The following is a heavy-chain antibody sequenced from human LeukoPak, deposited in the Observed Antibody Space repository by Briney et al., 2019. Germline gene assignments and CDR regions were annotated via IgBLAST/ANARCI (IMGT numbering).Heavy chain of an antibody. Sequence: SETLSLTCTVSGGSISSGSYYWSWIRQPAGKGLEFIGRIYTSGSTEYNPSFTSRVTISLDTSKNQFSLSLTSVIAADTAVYYCARDSGTGIDYWGQGTLVTVSS. D-gene: IGHD3-10*01. CDR3: ARDSGTGIDY. CDR2: IYTSGST. J-gene: IGHJ4*02. V-gene: IGHV4-61*02. CDR1: GGSISSGSYY.